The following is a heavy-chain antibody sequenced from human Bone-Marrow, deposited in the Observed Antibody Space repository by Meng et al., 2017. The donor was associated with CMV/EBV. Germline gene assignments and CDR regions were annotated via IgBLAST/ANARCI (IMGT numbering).Heavy chain of an antibody. CDR3: ARDVTPDY. D-gene: IGHD5-18*01. CDR1: GGSISSRDYY. J-gene: IGHJ4*02. Sequence: SETLSLTCTVSGGSISSRDYYWSWIRQPPGKGLEWIGYINHSGTTYYNPSLRSRVTISLDTSKNQFSLKLSSLTAPDTAGYYCARDVTPDYWGQGILVTVSS. CDR2: INHSGTT. V-gene: IGHV4-30-4*02.